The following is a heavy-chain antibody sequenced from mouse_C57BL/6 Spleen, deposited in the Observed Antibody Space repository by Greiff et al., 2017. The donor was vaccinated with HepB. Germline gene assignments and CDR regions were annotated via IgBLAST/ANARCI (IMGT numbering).Heavy chain of an antibody. Sequence: VQLQQSGSVLVKPGASVKMSCKASGYTFTDYYMNWVKQSHGKSLEWIGVINPYNGGTSYNQKFKGKATLTVDKSSSTAYMELNSLTSEDSAVYYCARGRFYLDYWGQGTTLTVSS. J-gene: IGHJ2*01. CDR1: GYTFTDYY. D-gene: IGHD1-1*01. CDR3: ARGRFYLDY. CDR2: INPYNGGT. V-gene: IGHV1-19*01.